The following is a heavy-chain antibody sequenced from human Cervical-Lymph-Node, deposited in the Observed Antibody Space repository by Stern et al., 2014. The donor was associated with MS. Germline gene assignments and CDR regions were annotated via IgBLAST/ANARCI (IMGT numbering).Heavy chain of an antibody. J-gene: IGHJ4*02. CDR1: GGSISSGGYY. D-gene: IGHD3-16*01. CDR2: IHYSGSH. Sequence: QVQLQESGPGLVKPSQTLSLTCTVSGGSISSGGYYWSWIRQQPGKGLEWIGYIHYSGSHYDNPSLKSRVTISVDTSKNQFSLKLSSVTAADTALYYCARSDRLWGSFDYWGQGTLVTVSS. V-gene: IGHV4-31*03. CDR3: ARSDRLWGSFDY.